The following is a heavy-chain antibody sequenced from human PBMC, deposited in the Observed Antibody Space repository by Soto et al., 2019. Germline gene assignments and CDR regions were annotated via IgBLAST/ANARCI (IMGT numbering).Heavy chain of an antibody. CDR1: GGTFSGYY. Sequence: SETLSLTCAVYGGTFSGYYWSWIRQPPGKGLEWIGEINHSGSTNYNPSLKSRVTISVDTSKNQFSLKLSSVTTADTAVYYCGRDPLFYGSVTHVFDYWGQGTLVTVSS. J-gene: IGHJ4*02. CDR2: INHSGST. D-gene: IGHD3-10*01. CDR3: GRDPLFYGSVTHVFDY. V-gene: IGHV4-34*01.